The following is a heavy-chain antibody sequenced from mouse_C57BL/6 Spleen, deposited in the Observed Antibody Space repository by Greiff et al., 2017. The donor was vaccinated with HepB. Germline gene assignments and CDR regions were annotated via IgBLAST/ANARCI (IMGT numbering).Heavy chain of an antibody. CDR3: ARASYYYGSSWGYAMDY. CDR1: GYSITSGYY. Sequence: EVKLQESGPGLVKPSQSLSLTCSVTGYSITSGYYWNWIRQFPGNKLEWMGYISYDGSNNYNPSLKNRISITRDPSKNQFFLKLNSVTTEDTATYYCARASYYYGSSWGYAMDYWGQGTSVTVSS. J-gene: IGHJ4*01. V-gene: IGHV3-6*01. CDR2: ISYDGSN. D-gene: IGHD1-1*01.